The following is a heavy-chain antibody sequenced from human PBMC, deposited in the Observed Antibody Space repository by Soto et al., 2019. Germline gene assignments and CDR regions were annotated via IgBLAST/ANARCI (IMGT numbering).Heavy chain of an antibody. Sequence: QVQLVESGGGVVQPGRSLRLSCEASGFIFTSYAMHWVRQAPGQGLEWVAVISYDGTKQHYGDSVKGRFTISRDNSESTVHLQVNSLRPEDTAAYYCAKGKYYDSSGLYYFDDWGQGTLVIVSS. J-gene: IGHJ4*02. D-gene: IGHD3-22*01. V-gene: IGHV3-30*18. CDR1: GFIFTSYA. CDR2: ISYDGTKQ. CDR3: AKGKYYDSSGLYYFDD.